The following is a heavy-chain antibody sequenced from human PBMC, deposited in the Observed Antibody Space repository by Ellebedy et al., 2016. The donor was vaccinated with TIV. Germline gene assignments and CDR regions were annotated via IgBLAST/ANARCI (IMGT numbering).Heavy chain of an antibody. CDR2: IDINSGTI. J-gene: IGHJ4*02. D-gene: IGHD3-16*02. Sequence: PGGSLRLSCAASGFSFSYYSMTWVRQAPGKGLEWISYIDINSGTIDYADSVKGRFTISRDDAKNSLYLQMNSLRAEDTAVYYCASKAASFYFDCWGQGALVTVSS. CDR3: ASKAASFYFDC. CDR1: GFSFSYYS. V-gene: IGHV3-48*04.